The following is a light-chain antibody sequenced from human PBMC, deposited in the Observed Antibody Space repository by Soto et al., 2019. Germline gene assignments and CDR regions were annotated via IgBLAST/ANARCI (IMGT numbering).Light chain of an antibody. CDR3: QQYASSPVT. CDR1: QSVCSNY. V-gene: IGKV3-20*01. J-gene: IGKJ4*01. Sequence: EHGVTQSQDTLSLSPGDRSSLACRASQSVCSNYLAWHQQRPGQAPRLLIFGASNRATGVPDRFTGSASGTDFTLTISRLQPEDFALYFCQQYASSPVTFGGGTKLEI. CDR2: GAS.